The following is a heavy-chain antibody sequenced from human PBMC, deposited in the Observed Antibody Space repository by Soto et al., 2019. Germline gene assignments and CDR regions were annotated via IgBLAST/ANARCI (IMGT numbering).Heavy chain of an antibody. CDR1: GFTFSSYG. V-gene: IGHV3-33*01. Sequence: GESLKISCAASGFTFSSYGMHWVRQAPGKGLEWVAVIWYDGSNKYYADSVKGRFTISRDNSKNTLYLQMNSLRAEDTAVYYCARENSGYDCFDYWGQGTLVTVSS. CDR3: ARENSGYDCFDY. CDR2: IWYDGSNK. J-gene: IGHJ4*02. D-gene: IGHD5-12*01.